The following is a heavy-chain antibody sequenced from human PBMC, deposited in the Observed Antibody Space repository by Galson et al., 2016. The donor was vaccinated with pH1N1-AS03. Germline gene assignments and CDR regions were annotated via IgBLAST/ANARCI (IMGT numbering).Heavy chain of an antibody. V-gene: IGHV1-69*13. CDR3: ARSPGYQPRPPFDP. CDR2: IIGMFGTT. CDR1: GGKFSGYA. Sequence: SVKVSCKASGGKFSGYAISWVRQAPGQGLEWMGGIIGMFGTTNYAQRFQGRVTITADEITNTAYMDLNSLKSEDTAVYYCARSPGYQPRPPFDPWGQGTLVTVSS. D-gene: IGHD1-14*01. J-gene: IGHJ5*02.